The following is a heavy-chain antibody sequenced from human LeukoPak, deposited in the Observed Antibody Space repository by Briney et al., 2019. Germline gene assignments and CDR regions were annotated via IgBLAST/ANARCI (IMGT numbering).Heavy chain of an antibody. Sequence: TGGSLRLSCVASGFTFTKRAMSWIRQAPGKGLEWVALITATGDTAYYADSVKGRFTISRDNSMNTVYMQMDSLRAEDTAIYYCAGDRNSDWYSPLDYWGQGSQVTVSP. CDR1: GFTFTKRA. CDR3: AGDRNSDWYSPLDY. D-gene: IGHD6-19*01. J-gene: IGHJ4*02. V-gene: IGHV3-23*01. CDR2: ITATGDTA.